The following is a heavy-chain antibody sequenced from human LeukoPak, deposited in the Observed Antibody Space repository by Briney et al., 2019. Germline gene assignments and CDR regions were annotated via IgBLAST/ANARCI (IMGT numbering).Heavy chain of an antibody. J-gene: IGHJ4*02. CDR2: INPNTGNT. CDR1: GYSFSDNY. CDR3: AREVYGDSSNDY. V-gene: IGHV1-2*02. Sequence: ASVKVSCKASGYSFSDNYLHWVRQAPGQGLEWLGWINPNTGNTNYAQKFQGRVTITRDASISTAYLELTRLKSDDTAVYYCAREVYGDSSNDYWGQGTLLTVSS. D-gene: IGHD4-17*01.